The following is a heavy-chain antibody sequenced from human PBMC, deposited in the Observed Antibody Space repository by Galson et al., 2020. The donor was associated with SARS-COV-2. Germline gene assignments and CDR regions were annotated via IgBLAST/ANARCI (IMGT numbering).Heavy chain of an antibody. V-gene: IGHV1-69*13. CDR2: IVPLFGTA. CDR1: GGTFNTYS. J-gene: IGHJ6*02. Sequence: SVKVSCKASGGTFNTYSISWLRQAPGQGLEWMGGIVPLFGTANYAQDFQGRVTITADESTATAYLELSSLRSEDTAVYFCARDPDISMARHYDLDMDVWGQGTTVIVSS. D-gene: IGHD5-18*01. CDR3: ARDPDISMARHYDLDMDV.